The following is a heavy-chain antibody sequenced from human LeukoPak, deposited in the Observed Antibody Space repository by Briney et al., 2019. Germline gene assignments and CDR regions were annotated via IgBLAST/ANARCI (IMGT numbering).Heavy chain of an antibody. J-gene: IGHJ4*02. CDR2: ISWNSGSI. CDR3: ARCRGAERFDS. Sequence: GRSLRLSCAASGFTFDDYAMHWVRQAPGKGLEWVSGISWNSGSIGYVDSVKGRFTISRDNVKNSLYLQMNSLRAEDTAVYYCARCRGAERFDSWGQGTLVTVSS. V-gene: IGHV3-9*01. D-gene: IGHD5-24*01. CDR1: GFTFDDYA.